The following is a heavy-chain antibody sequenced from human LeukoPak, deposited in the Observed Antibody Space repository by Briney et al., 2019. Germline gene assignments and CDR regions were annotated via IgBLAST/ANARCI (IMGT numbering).Heavy chain of an antibody. J-gene: IGHJ6*02. Sequence: GGSLRLSCAASGFTFSSYAMGWVRQAPGKGLEWVSAISGSSGSTYYADSVKGRFTISRDNSKNTLYLQMNSLRAEDTAVYHCAKFGLDYCSSTSCYPFHYYYGLDLWGQGTTVTVSS. CDR1: GFTFSSYA. CDR2: ISGSSGST. CDR3: AKFGLDYCSSTSCYPFHYYYGLDL. D-gene: IGHD2-2*01. V-gene: IGHV3-23*01.